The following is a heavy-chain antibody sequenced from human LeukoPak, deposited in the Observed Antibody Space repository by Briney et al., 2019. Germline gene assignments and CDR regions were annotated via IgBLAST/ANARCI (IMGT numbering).Heavy chain of an antibody. Sequence: GGSLRLSCAASGFTFSNYGMHWVRQAPGKGLEWVAFIRYDGSDKYYVDSVKGRFTISRDNSKNTLYLQMNSLRAEDTALYYCARDPYSGTYGNTYYYYMDVWGKGTTVTISS. CDR3: ARDPYSGTYGNTYYYYMDV. CDR2: IRYDGSDK. J-gene: IGHJ6*03. V-gene: IGHV3-30*02. D-gene: IGHD1-26*01. CDR1: GFTFSNYG.